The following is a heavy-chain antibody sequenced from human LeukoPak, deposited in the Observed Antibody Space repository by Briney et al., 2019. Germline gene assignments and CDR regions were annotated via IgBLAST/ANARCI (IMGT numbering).Heavy chain of an antibody. J-gene: IGHJ4*02. CDR1: GFTFRSHA. V-gene: IGHV3-23*01. CDR3: AKGSGSSCYSPCDY. CDR2: IYENGGTT. D-gene: IGHD2-15*01. Sequence: GGSLRPSCVGSGFTFRSHAMSWVRQAPEKGLEFVSGIYENGGTTYYADSVKGRFSISRDNSKNTLYLQMDSLRGEDTAVYYCAKGSGSSCYSPCDYWGQGILVTVSS.